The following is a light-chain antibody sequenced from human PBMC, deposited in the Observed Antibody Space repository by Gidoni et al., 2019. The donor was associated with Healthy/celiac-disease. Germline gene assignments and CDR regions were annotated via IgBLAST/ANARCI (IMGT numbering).Light chain of an antibody. J-gene: IGLJ3*02. Sequence: NFMLNQPHSVSESPGNTVTISCTRSSGSIASNYVQWYQQRPGSSPTTVIYEDNQRPSGVPERFSGSIDSSSNSASLTISGLKTEDEADYYCQSYDSSNPWVFGGGTKLTVL. CDR1: SGSIASNY. V-gene: IGLV6-57*01. CDR2: EDN. CDR3: QSYDSSNPWV.